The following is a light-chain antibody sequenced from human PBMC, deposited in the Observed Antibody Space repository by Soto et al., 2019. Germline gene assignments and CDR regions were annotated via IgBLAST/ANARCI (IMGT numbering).Light chain of an antibody. CDR2: RAS. V-gene: IGKV3-15*01. CDR3: KQYNNWPV. Sequence: EIPMTQSPATLSVSPGERATLSCRARESVSTNVAWYQQKPGQAPRLLIYRASTRATGIPARFSGSGSGTEFTLTITRLQTEDFAVYYCKQYNNWPVFGQGTRLEIK. J-gene: IGKJ5*01. CDR1: ESVSTN.